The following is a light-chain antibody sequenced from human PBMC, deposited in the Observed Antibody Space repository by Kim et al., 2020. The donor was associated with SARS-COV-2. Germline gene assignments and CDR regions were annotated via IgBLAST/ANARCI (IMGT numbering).Light chain of an antibody. CDR1: SSDVGPYDR. Sequence: QSALTQPPSVSGSPGQSVTISCTGTSSDVGPYDRVSWYQQSPGTAPKLLILAVSSRPSGVPDLFSGSKSGNTASLTISGLQAEDEADYYCSSYTTTNTLIFGAGTQLTVL. CDR3: SSYTTTNTLI. V-gene: IGLV2-18*02. CDR2: AVS. J-gene: IGLJ2*01.